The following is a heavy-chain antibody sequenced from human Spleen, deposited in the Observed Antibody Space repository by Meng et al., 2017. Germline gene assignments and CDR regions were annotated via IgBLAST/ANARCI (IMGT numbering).Heavy chain of an antibody. D-gene: IGHD3-10*01. V-gene: IGHV3-74*01. J-gene: IGHJ5*02. CDR3: LRDVKGSTS. CDR1: GFTVSSNY. Sequence: VPLVESGGGVVQPGRSLRLSCAASGFTVSSNYMSWVRQAPGKGLEWVSHISPDGSSTTYADSVKGRFTISRDNAKNTLYLQMNSLGAEDTAVYYCLRDVKGSTSWGQGTLVTVSS. CDR2: ISPDGSST.